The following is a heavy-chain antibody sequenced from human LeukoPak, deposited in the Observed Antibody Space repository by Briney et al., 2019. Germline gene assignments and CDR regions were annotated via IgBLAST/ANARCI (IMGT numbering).Heavy chain of an antibody. D-gene: IGHD3-22*01. CDR3: ARELDYYDSSGSDY. J-gene: IGHJ4*02. CDR2: IYGGGST. V-gene: IGHV3-53*01. CDR1: GFTVSNNY. Sequence: AGGSLRLSCAASGFTVSNNYMSWVRQAPGKGLEWVSVIYGGGSTYYADSVKGRFTISRDNSKNTLYLQMNSLRAEDTAVYYCARELDYYDSSGSDYWGQGTLVTVSS.